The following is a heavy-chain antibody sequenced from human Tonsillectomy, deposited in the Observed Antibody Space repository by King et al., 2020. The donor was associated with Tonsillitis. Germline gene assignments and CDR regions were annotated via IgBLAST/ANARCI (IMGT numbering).Heavy chain of an antibody. CDR1: GGSISSGAYY. Sequence: QLQESGPGLVKPSQTLSLTCTVSGGSISSGAYYWSWIRQPPGKGLEWIGYIYYSGSTHSNPSLKSRLTISVDTSKNQFSLRLSSVTAADTAVYYCARASSSSWYFDLWGRGTLVTVSS. V-gene: IGHV4-31*03. CDR3: ARASSSSWYFDL. D-gene: IGHD6-13*01. J-gene: IGHJ2*01. CDR2: IYYSGST.